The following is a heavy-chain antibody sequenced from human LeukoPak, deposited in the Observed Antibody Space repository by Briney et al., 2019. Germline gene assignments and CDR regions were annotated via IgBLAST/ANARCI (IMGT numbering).Heavy chain of an antibody. CDR1: GYTFTGYY. CDR2: INPNSGGT. Sequence: ASVKVSCKASGYTFTGYYIHWVRQAPGQGLEWMGWINPNSGGTNYAQKFQGRVTMTRDTSITTAYMELSRLTSDDTAVYYCAREPLGSGSYYFDYWGQGTLVTVSS. J-gene: IGHJ4*02. D-gene: IGHD1-26*01. V-gene: IGHV1-2*02. CDR3: AREPLGSGSYYFDY.